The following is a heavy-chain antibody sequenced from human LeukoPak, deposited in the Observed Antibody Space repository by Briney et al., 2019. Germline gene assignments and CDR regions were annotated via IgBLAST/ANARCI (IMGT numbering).Heavy chain of an antibody. D-gene: IGHD3-16*01. Sequence: GGSLRLSCTASGFTFGDYTMSWVRQAPGKGLEWVGFIKSKTSGGTIEYAASVKGRFTISRDDSKSIAYLQMNSLKAEDTAVYFCTQGGHLDSWGRGTLVTVSS. CDR1: GFTFGDYT. J-gene: IGHJ5*01. CDR2: IKSKTSGGTI. CDR3: TQGGHLDS. V-gene: IGHV3-49*04.